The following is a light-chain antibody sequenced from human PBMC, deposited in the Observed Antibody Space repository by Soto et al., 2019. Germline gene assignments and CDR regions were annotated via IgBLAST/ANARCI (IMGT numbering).Light chain of an antibody. CDR3: SSYTSSSPSLV. V-gene: IGLV2-14*01. CDR1: SSDVGFYNY. J-gene: IGLJ2*01. Sequence: QSALTQPASVSGSPGQSITISCTGTSSDVGFYNYVSWYQQHPGKAPKLMIYEVSNRPSGVSNRFSGSKSGNTASLTISGLQAGDEADYYCSSYTSSSPSLVFGGGTKLTVL. CDR2: EVS.